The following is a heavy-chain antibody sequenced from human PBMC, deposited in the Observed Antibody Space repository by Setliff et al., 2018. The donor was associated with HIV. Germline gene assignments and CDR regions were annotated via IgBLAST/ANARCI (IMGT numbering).Heavy chain of an antibody. D-gene: IGHD2-2*02. CDR1: GYTFTKYD. CDR2: TNPNSGNA. J-gene: IGHJ6*03. Sequence: ASVKVSCKASGYTFTKYDINWVRQATGQGLEWMGWTNPNSGNAEYAQRFQGRVTLTRNTSISTAYMELSSLTSEDTAVYFCARSRYQLLYDMDVWGKGTTVTVSS. V-gene: IGHV1-8*03. CDR3: ARSRYQLLYDMDV.